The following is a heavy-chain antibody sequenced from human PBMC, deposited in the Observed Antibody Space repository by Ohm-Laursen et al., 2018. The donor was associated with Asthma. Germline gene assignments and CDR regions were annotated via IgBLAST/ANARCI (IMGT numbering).Heavy chain of an antibody. J-gene: IGHJ5*02. V-gene: IGHV3-30-3*01. Sequence: SLRLSCAASGFTFSSYAMHWVRQAPGKGLEWVAVISYDGSNKYYADSVKGRFTISRDNSKTTLYLQMNSLRAEDTAVYYCAKGRYSGSYANWFDPWGQGTLVTVSS. D-gene: IGHD1-26*01. CDR3: AKGRYSGSYANWFDP. CDR1: GFTFSSYA. CDR2: ISYDGSNK.